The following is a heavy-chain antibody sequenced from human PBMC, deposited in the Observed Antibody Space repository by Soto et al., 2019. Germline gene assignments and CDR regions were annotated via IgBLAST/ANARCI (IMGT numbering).Heavy chain of an antibody. CDR1: GGSISSGGYY. Sequence: QVQLQESGPGLVKPSQTLSLTCTVSGGSISSGGYYWSWLRQHPGKGLEWIGYIYYSGSTYYNPSLKSRVTISVDTSKNQFSPKLSSVTAADTAVYYCARDPTGASGRTNAFDIWGQGTMVTVSS. J-gene: IGHJ3*02. V-gene: IGHV4-31*03. D-gene: IGHD6-13*01. CDR2: IYYSGST. CDR3: ARDPTGASGRTNAFDI.